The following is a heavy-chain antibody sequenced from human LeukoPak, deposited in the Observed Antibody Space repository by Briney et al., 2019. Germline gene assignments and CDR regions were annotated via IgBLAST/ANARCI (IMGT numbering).Heavy chain of an antibody. CDR3: ARLPRF. J-gene: IGHJ4*02. CDR2: IYSDGST. V-gene: IGHV3-66*02. Sequence: PGGSLRLSCAASGFTVSSNHMSWVRQAPGKGLQWVSVIYSDGSTYYADSVKGRFTISRDNSKNTLYLQMDSLRDDDTAVYYCARLPRFWGQGTLVTVSS. CDR1: GFTVSSNH.